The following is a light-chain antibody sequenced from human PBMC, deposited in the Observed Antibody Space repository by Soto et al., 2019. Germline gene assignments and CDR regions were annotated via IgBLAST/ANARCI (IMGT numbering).Light chain of an antibody. Sequence: QSVLTQPPSASGSPGQSVTISCSGTSSDVGGYNYVSWYQQYPGKAPKLMIYEVTKRPSGVPDRFSGSKSGNTASLTVFGLQAEDEAYYFCSSYAGINNLVFGGGTKVTVL. CDR2: EVT. CDR1: SSDVGGYNY. V-gene: IGLV2-8*01. CDR3: SSYAGINNLV. J-gene: IGLJ2*01.